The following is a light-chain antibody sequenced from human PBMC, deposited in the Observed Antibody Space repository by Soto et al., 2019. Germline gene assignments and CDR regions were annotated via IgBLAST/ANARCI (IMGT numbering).Light chain of an antibody. J-gene: IGKJ4*01. V-gene: IGKV1-39*01. CDR3: QQSFGTPLT. Sequence: DIQMTQSPSSLSASVGDRVTITCRASQNIKKYLNWYQQKPGKAPNLLIYTASSLQVGLPSRFSGSGSGTDFTLTISSLQPEDSATYYCQQSFGTPLTFGGGTKGEIK. CDR1: QNIKKY. CDR2: TAS.